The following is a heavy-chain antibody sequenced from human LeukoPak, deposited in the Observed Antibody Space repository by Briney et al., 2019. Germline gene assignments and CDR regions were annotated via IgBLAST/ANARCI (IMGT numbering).Heavy chain of an antibody. CDR2: ISGSGGST. CDR3: ANSFLDLYYYYGMDV. V-gene: IGHV3-23*01. CDR1: GFTFSSYA. J-gene: IGHJ6*02. D-gene: IGHD3/OR15-3a*01. Sequence: PGGSLRLSCAASGFTFSSYAMSWVRQAPGKGLEWVSAISGSGGSTYYADSVKGRFTISRDNSKNTLYLQMNSLRAEDTAVYYCANSFLDLYYYYGMDVWGQGTTVTVSS.